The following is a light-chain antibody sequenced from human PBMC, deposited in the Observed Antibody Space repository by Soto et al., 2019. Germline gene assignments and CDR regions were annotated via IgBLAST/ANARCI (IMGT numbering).Light chain of an antibody. J-gene: IGLJ1*01. CDR1: SSDVGGYNY. CDR2: EVS. Sequence: QSVLTQPASVSGSPGQSITISCTGTSSDVGGYNYVSWYQQHPGKAPKLMIYEVSNRPSGVSNRFSGSKSGNTASLTISGLLAEDEAAYYCSSYTSSSTPRYVFGTGTKLTVL. V-gene: IGLV2-14*01. CDR3: SSYTSSSTPRYV.